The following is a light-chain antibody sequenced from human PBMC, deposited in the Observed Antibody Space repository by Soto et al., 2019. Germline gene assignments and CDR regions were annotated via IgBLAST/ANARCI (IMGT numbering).Light chain of an antibody. J-gene: IGKJ1*01. V-gene: IGKV2-28*01. CDR1: RGLLHSTGKNY. CDR3: MQALQSPRT. CDR2: LGS. Sequence: DILMTQSPISLPVTPGEPASISCWSSRGLLHSTGKNYLDWFLQKPGQSPKLLIYLGSNRASGVPDRFSGSGSGKNFTLRISRVEAEDVGVYYCMQALQSPRTFGRGTKVEIK.